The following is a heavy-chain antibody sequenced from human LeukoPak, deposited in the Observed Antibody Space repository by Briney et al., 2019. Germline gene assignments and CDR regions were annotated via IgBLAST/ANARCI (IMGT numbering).Heavy chain of an antibody. Sequence: SVKVSCKASGGTFSSYAISWVRQAPGQGLEWMGGIIPIFGTANYAQKFQGRVTITADESTSTACVELSSLRSEDTAVYYCARYCSSTSCPFDYWGQGTLVTVSS. V-gene: IGHV1-69*13. CDR2: IIPIFGTA. J-gene: IGHJ4*02. CDR1: GGTFSSYA. D-gene: IGHD2-2*01. CDR3: ARYCSSTSCPFDY.